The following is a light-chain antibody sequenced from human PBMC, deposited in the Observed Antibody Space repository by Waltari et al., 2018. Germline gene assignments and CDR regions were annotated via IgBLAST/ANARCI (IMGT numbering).Light chain of an antibody. J-gene: IGKJ1*01. CDR2: GAS. Sequence: EIVLTQSPGTLSLSPGERATLSCTASQSVGRSLAWYQQKPGQAPRLLIYGASSRATGVPDKFSGSGSGKDFSLTISRLEPEDFAVYYCQHYVRLPVTFGQGTKVEIK. CDR1: QSVGRS. CDR3: QHYVRLPVT. V-gene: IGKV3-20*01.